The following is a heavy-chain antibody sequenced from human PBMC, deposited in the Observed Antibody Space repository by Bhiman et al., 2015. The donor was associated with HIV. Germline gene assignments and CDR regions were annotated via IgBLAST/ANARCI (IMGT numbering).Heavy chain of an antibody. D-gene: IGHD6-13*01. Sequence: EVQLVESGGGLVKPGGSLRFSCAASGFTFRTYSMNWVRQAPGKGLEWVANIKPDGSEKYYVDSVKGRFTISRDNAKNSLYLQMNSLRAEDTAVYFCAREGQLGYWGQGTQVTVSS. J-gene: IGHJ4*02. CDR2: IKPDGSEK. CDR1: GFTFRTYS. CDR3: AREGQLGY. V-gene: IGHV3-7*05.